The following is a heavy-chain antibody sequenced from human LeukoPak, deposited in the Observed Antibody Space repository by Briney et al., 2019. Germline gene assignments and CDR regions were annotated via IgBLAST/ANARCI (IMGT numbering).Heavy chain of an antibody. J-gene: IGHJ6*03. D-gene: IGHD4-17*01. CDR3: AREATVTTRHYYYYYYMDV. CDR2: MNPNGGNT. CDR1: GYTLTSYD. V-gene: IGHV1-8*01. Sequence: ASVKVSCKASGYTLTSYDIHWVRQATGQGLEWMGWMNPNGGNTVYAQRFQGRVTMTRNTSISTAYMELGSLRSEDTAMYYCAREATVTTRHYYYYYYMDVWGKGTTVTVSS.